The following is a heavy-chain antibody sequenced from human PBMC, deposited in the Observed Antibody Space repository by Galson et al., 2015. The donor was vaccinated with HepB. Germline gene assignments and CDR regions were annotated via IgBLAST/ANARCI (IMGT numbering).Heavy chain of an antibody. CDR2: IWYDGSNK. D-gene: IGHD3-3*01. V-gene: IGHV3-33*01. Sequence: SLRLSCAASGFTFSSYGMHWVRQAPGKGLEWVAVIWYDGSNKYYADSVKGRFTISRDNSKNTLYLQMNSLRAEDTAVYYCARDMGGRFLEWLYANYYYYGMDVWGQGTTVTVSS. J-gene: IGHJ6*02. CDR3: ARDMGGRFLEWLYANYYYYGMDV. CDR1: GFTFSSYG.